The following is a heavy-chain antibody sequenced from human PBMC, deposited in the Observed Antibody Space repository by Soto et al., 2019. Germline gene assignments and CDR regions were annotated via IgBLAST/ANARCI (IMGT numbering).Heavy chain of an antibody. Sequence: QVQLVQSGAEVKKPGSSVKVSCKPTGGAFTNYIFDWVRQAPGQGLEWMGGIIPMFGTPKYAQTFQDRVTISADVSTGTAYMELTSLRLDDTAVYYCARGRDQPPVGLYFDSWGEGTQVTVAS. CDR2: IIPMFGTP. J-gene: IGHJ4*02. CDR3: ARGRDQPPVGLYFDS. D-gene: IGHD1-26*01. V-gene: IGHV1-69*01. CDR1: GGAFTNYI.